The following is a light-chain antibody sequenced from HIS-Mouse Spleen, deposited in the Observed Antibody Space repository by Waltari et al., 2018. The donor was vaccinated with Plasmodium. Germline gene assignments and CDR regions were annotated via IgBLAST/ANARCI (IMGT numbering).Light chain of an antibody. J-gene: IGLJ1*01. CDR2: EVS. CDR3: SSYTSSSTYV. V-gene: IGLV2-14*01. Sequence: QSALTQPASVSGSPGQSITISCTGTSSDVGGYNYVSWYQQHPGNAPKLMIYEVSNRPSGVSNRCSGSKSGNTASLTIAGLQAEDEADYYCSSYTSSSTYVFGTGTKVTVL. CDR1: SSDVGGYNY.